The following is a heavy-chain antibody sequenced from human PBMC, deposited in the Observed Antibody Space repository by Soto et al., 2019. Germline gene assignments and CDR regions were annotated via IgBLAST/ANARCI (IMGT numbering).Heavy chain of an antibody. V-gene: IGHV1-18*01. CDR2: ISAYNGNT. CDR1: GYTFTSYG. J-gene: IGHJ4*02. Sequence: QVQLVQSGAEVKKPGASVKVSCKASGYTFTSYGISWVRQAPGQGLEWMGWISAYNGNTNYAQKLKGRVTMTTDTSTSTAYMALRSLRSDDTAVYYCARVEQRITMIVVFDYWGQGTLVTVSS. D-gene: IGHD3-22*01. CDR3: ARVEQRITMIVVFDY.